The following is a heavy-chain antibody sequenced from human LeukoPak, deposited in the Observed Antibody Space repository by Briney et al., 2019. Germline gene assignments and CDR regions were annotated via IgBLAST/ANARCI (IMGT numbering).Heavy chain of an antibody. CDR3: ARTSPGLGYHFDY. CDR1: GGSISNYY. Sequence: PSETLSLTCTVSGGSISNYYWSWIRQPPGKGLEWIGYIYYSGSTNYNPSLKSRVTISVDTSKNQFSLKLSSVTAAVTAVYYCARTSPGLGYHFDYWGQGTLVTVSS. V-gene: IGHV4-59*01. CDR2: IYYSGST. D-gene: IGHD3-16*01. J-gene: IGHJ4*02.